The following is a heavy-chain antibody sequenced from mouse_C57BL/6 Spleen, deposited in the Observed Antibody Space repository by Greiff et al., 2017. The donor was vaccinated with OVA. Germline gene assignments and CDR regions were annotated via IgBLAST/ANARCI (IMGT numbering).Heavy chain of an antibody. V-gene: IGHV1-55*01. CDR2: LYPGSGST. Sequence: QVPLQQPGAELVKPGASVKMSCKASGYTFTSYWITWVKQRPGQGLEWIGDLYPGSGSTNYTAKFKSKATLTVDTSSSTAYMQLSSLTSEDSAVYYGASQDSSGYDHYFDYGGQGTTLTVSS. CDR3: ASQDSSGYDHYFDY. J-gene: IGHJ2*01. CDR1: GYTFTSYW. D-gene: IGHD3-2*02.